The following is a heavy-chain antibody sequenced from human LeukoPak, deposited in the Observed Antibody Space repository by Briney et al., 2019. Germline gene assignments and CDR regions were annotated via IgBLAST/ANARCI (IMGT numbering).Heavy chain of an antibody. CDR3: ARVGYSYGYPVFYYFDY. CDR2: IYHSGST. Sequence: SETLSLTCTVPGYSISSGYYWGWIRQPPGKGLEWIGSIYHSGSTYYNPSLKSRVTISVDTSKNQFSLKLSSVTAADTAVYYCARVGYSYGYPVFYYFDYWGQGTLVTVSS. V-gene: IGHV4-38-2*02. J-gene: IGHJ4*02. CDR1: GYSISSGYY. D-gene: IGHD5-18*01.